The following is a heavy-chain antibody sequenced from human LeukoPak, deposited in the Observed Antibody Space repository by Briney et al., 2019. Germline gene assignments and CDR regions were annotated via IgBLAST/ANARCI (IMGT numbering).Heavy chain of an antibody. Sequence: KSSETLSLTCTVSGGSISSYDWSWIRQAAGKGLEWIGRIYTDGSTNYNPSLKSRVTMSVDTSKNQFSLKLSSMTAADTAVYYCARDRYYYDSSGYLYFDYWGQGTLVTVSS. CDR1: GGSISSYD. CDR2: IYTDGST. D-gene: IGHD3-22*01. J-gene: IGHJ4*02. CDR3: ARDRYYYDSSGYLYFDY. V-gene: IGHV4-4*07.